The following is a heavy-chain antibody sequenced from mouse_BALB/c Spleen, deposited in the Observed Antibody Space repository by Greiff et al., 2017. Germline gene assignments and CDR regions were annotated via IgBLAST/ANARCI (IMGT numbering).Heavy chain of an antibody. V-gene: IGHV1-7*01. CDR2: INPSTGYT. CDR1: GYTFTSYW. J-gene: IGHJ4*01. CDR3: TRGGFTWAMDY. Sequence: VMLVESGAELAKPGASVKMSCKASGYTFTSYWMHWVKQRPGQGLEWIGYINPSTGYTEYNQKFKDKATLTADKSSSTAYMQLSSLTSEDSAVYYCTRGGFTWAMDYWGQGTSVTVSS. D-gene: IGHD1-1*01.